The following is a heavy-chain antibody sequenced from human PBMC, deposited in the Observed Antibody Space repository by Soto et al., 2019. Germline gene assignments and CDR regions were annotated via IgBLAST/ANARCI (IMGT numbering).Heavy chain of an antibody. J-gene: IGHJ6*02. CDR2: ISGSGDST. V-gene: IGHV3-23*01. CDR3: AKAGGIANRVAGMDV. Sequence: PGGSLRLSCAASGFTFSSYAMSWVRQAPGKGLEWVSAISGSGDSTYYADSVKGRLTISRDNSKNTLYLQMNSLRAEDTAVYYCAKAGGIANRVAGMDVWGQGTTVTVSS. D-gene: IGHD6-13*01. CDR1: GFTFSSYA.